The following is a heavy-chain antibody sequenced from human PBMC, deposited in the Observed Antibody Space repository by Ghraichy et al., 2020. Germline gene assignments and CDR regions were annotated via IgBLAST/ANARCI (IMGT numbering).Heavy chain of an antibody. CDR1: GGTFSSYA. CDR3: ARLVGITMVRGLTGRFDL. V-gene: IGHV1-69*13. D-gene: IGHD3-10*01. J-gene: IGHJ2*01. CDR2: IIPIFGTA. Sequence: SVKVSCKASGGTFSSYAISWVRQAPGQGLEWMGGIIPIFGTANYAQKFQGRVTITADESTSTAYMELSSLRSEDTAVYYCARLVGITMVRGLTGRFDLWGRGTLVTVSS.